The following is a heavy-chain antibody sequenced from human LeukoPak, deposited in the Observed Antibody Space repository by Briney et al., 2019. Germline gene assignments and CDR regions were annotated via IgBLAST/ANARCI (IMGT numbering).Heavy chain of an antibody. V-gene: IGHV4-39*07. CDR2: IYYSGST. CDR1: GGSISSSSYY. Sequence: SETLSLTCTVSGGSISSSSYYWGWIRQPPGKGLEWIGSIYYSGSTYYNPSLKSRVTISVHPSKNQFSLKLVSVTAADTAVYYCAREGALEMATTGGFDYWGKGTLVTVSS. D-gene: IGHD5-24*01. J-gene: IGHJ4*02. CDR3: AREGALEMATTGGFDY.